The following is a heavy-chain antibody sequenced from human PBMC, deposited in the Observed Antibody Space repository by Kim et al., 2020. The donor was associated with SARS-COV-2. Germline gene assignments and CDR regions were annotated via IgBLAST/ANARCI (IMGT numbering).Heavy chain of an antibody. CDR3: ARHGLIAAAVGAQRQIDY. V-gene: IGHV5-10-1*01. CDR2: IDPSDSYT. J-gene: IGHJ4*02. D-gene: IGHD6-13*01. Sequence: GESLKISCKGSGYSFTSYWISWVRQMPGKGLEWMGRIDPSDSYTNYSPSFQGHVTIPADKSISTAYLQWSSLKASDTAMYYCARHGLIAAAVGAQRQIDYWGQGTLVTVSS. CDR1: GYSFTSYW.